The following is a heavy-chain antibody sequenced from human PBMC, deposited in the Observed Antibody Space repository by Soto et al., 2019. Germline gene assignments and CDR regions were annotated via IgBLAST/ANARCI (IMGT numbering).Heavy chain of an antibody. CDR2: ISAYNGNT. CDR3: AREDARVGYCSGGSCGEVDY. D-gene: IGHD2-15*01. V-gene: IGHV1-18*01. CDR1: GGTFSSYT. Sequence: ASVKVSCKASGGTFSSYTISWVRQAPGQGLEWMGWISAYNGNTNYAQKLQGRVTMTTDTSTSTAYMELRSLRSDDTAVYYCAREDARVGYCSGGSCGEVDYWGQGTLVTVSS. J-gene: IGHJ4*02.